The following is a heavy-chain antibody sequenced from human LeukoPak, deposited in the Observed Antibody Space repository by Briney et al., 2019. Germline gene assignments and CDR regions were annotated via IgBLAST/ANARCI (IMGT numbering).Heavy chain of an antibody. Sequence: KPSETLSLTCAVYGGSFSGYYWSWIRQPPGKGLEWIGEINHSGSTNYNPSLKSRVTISVDTYKNQFSLKLSSVTAADTAVYYCARLGDYDYVWGSYRYTFDYWGQGTLVTVSS. V-gene: IGHV4-34*01. J-gene: IGHJ4*02. CDR3: ARLGDYDYVWGSYRYTFDY. CDR1: GGSFSGYY. D-gene: IGHD3-16*02. CDR2: INHSGST.